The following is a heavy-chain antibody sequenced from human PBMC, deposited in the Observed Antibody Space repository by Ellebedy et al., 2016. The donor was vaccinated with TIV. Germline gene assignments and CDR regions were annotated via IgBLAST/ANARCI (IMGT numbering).Heavy chain of an antibody. Sequence: GESLKISCQGSGYSFTFYWIGWVRQMPGKGLEWMGIIHPSDSGTRYSPSFQGQVTFSADKSISTAYLQWSSLKASDSAMYYCARLGGYYGSGRPSDTFDIWGQGTMVTVSS. CDR1: GYSFTFYW. CDR2: IHPSDSGT. J-gene: IGHJ3*02. D-gene: IGHD3-10*01. CDR3: ARLGGYYGSGRPSDTFDI. V-gene: IGHV5-51*01.